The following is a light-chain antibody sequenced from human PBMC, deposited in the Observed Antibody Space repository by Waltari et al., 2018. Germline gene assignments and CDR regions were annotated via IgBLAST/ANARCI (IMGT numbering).Light chain of an antibody. Sequence: IQVTQSPSSLSASVGDRVTITCRASQTISNYLNWYQQKPGKVPKLLIFAASSLQSEVPSRFSGSGSGTDFTLTISSLESEDFATYYCQQSYTSPRTFGQGTKVEI. CDR2: AAS. CDR3: QQSYTSPRT. J-gene: IGKJ1*01. V-gene: IGKV1-39*01. CDR1: QTISNY.